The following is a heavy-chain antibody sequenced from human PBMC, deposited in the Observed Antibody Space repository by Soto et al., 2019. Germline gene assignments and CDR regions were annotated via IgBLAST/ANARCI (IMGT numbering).Heavy chain of an antibody. D-gene: IGHD1-26*01. J-gene: IGHJ6*02. CDR3: ARKRGRNGMDV. Sequence: QVQLQESGPGLVKPSETLSLTCTVSGGSISSYYWSWIRQPPGKGLEWIGYIYYSGSTNYNPSLKSRVTISVDTSKNQFSLKLSSVTAADTAVYYCARKRGRNGMDVWGQGTTVTVSS. CDR2: IYYSGST. V-gene: IGHV4-59*01. CDR1: GGSISSYY.